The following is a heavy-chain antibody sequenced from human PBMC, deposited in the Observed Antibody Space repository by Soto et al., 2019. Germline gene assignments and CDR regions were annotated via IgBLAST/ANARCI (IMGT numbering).Heavy chain of an antibody. Sequence: QITLKEAGPTLVKPTQTLTLTCTFSGFSLSTSGVGVGWIRQPPGKALEWLALIYWDDDKRYSPSLKSRFTITKDTSKNQVVLTMTNMAPVDTATYYCAHSGYNSGWYWGDDAFDIWGQGTMVTVSS. D-gene: IGHD6-19*01. V-gene: IGHV2-5*02. J-gene: IGHJ3*02. CDR2: IYWDDDK. CDR1: GFSLSTSGVG. CDR3: AHSGYNSGWYWGDDAFDI.